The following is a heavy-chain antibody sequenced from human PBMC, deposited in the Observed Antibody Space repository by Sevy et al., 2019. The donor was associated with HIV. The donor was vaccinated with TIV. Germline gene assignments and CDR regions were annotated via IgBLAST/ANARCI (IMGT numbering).Heavy chain of an antibody. D-gene: IGHD5-12*01. CDR3: ASKRGYTHGPFES. J-gene: IGHJ4*02. Sequence: SETLFLTCDVSGGSVSNGDYYWSWIRQPPGKGLEWFGYIYYSGSGYYNPFLKSRVTISVDTSKNQFSLKLKSVTAADTAIYYCASKRGYTHGPFESWGQGTLVTVSS. CDR1: GGSVSNGDYY. CDR2: IYYSGSG. V-gene: IGHV4-30-4*01.